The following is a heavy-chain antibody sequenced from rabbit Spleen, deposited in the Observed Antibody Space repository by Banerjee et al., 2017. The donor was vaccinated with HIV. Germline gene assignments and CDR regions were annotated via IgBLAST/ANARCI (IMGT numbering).Heavy chain of an antibody. CDR3: AMDTGSSFSSYCMDL. CDR2: MNTNTYEA. Sequence: QEQLVESGGGLVQPEGSLTVTCTASGFSFGNKYVMCWVRQAPGKGLEWIACMNTNTYEAVYATWAKCRFTCSKTSSTTVTLQMTSLTVADAATYFCAMDTGSSFSSYCMDLWGPGTLVTVS. V-gene: IGHV1S45*01. D-gene: IGHD8-1*01. J-gene: IGHJ6*01. CDR1: GFSFGNKYV.